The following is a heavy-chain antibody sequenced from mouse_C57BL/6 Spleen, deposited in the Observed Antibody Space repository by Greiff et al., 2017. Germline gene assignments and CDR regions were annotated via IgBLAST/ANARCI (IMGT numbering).Heavy chain of an antibody. J-gene: IGHJ1*03. CDR1: GFTFSNYW. CDR3: TEDYEEYFDV. CDR2: IRLKSDNYAT. V-gene: IGHV6-3*01. Sequence: EVQLVESGGGLVQPGGSMKLSCVASGFTFSNYWMNWVRQSPEKGLEWVAQIRLKSDNYATHYAESVKGRFTISRDDSKSSVYLQMNNLRAEDTGIYYCTEDYEEYFDVWGTGTTVTVSS. D-gene: IGHD1-1*01.